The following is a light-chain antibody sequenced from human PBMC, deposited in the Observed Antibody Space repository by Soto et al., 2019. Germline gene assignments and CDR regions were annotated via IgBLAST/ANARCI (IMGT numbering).Light chain of an antibody. J-gene: IGKJ5*01. CDR2: GAS. CDR3: QKYGSSPPIT. CDR1: QSVSSSY. Sequence: EIVLTQSPGTLSLSPGERATLSCRASQSVSSSYLAWYQQKPGQAPRLLIYGASNRATGIPDRFSGSGSGTDFTLTISRLEPEDFAVYYCQKYGSSPPITFGQGTRLEIK. V-gene: IGKV3-20*01.